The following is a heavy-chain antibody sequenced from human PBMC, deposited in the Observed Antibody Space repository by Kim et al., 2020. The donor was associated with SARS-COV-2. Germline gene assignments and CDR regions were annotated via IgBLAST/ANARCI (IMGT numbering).Heavy chain of an antibody. Sequence: SVKVSCKASGGTFSSYAISWVRQAPGQGLEWMGRIIPILGIANYAQKFQGRVTITADKSTSTAYMELSSLRSEDTAVYYCARALDSSGLGEHWGQGTLVTVSS. J-gene: IGHJ4*02. D-gene: IGHD6-19*01. CDR1: GGTFSSYA. CDR2: IIPILGIA. CDR3: ARALDSSGLGEH. V-gene: IGHV1-69*04.